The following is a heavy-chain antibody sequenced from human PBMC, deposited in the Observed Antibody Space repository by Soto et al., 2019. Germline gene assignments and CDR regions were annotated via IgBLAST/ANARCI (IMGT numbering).Heavy chain of an antibody. CDR3: ARDDKLLTSGYSYGPFDY. Sequence: PGGSLRLSCAASGFSFSDYYMSWIRQAPGKGLEWVSYISNSGSTKFYADSVTGRFTISRDNAKNSLHLQMNSLRAEDTAVYYCARDDKLLTSGYSYGPFDYWGQGTLVTGSS. CDR2: ISNSGSTK. J-gene: IGHJ4*02. D-gene: IGHD5-18*01. V-gene: IGHV3-11*04. CDR1: GFSFSDYY.